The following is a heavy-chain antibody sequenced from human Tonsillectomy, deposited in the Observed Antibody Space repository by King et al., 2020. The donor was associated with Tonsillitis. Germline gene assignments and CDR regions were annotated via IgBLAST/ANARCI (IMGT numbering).Heavy chain of an antibody. CDR2: IGFYGSNK. D-gene: IGHD5-24*01. CDR1: GFTFSSYV. CDR3: ARDRGEMATLDY. V-gene: IGHV3-33*01. J-gene: IGHJ4*02. Sequence: VQLVESGGGVVQPGRSLRLSCAASGFTFSSYVMHWVRQAPGKGLEWGAVIGFYGSNKYYADSVKGLFTISRDNSKKTLYLQMNSRRAEDTAVYYCARDRGEMATLDYWGQGTLVTVSS.